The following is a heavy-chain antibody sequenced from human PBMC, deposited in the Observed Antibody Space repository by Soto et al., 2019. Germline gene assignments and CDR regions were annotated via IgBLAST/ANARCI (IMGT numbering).Heavy chain of an antibody. Sequence: QVQLRESGPGLVKPSDTLSLICIVSGGSISTYYWSWIRQPPGKGLEWIASVYYNGFTNYNPSLMSRVTMSVDTFRNQFSLRLNSVTAADTAMSYCARVSYDLVYYFDFWGQGTLVTVSS. CDR2: VYYNGFT. CDR1: GGSISTYY. D-gene: IGHD3-16*01. CDR3: ARVSYDLVYYFDF. J-gene: IGHJ4*02. V-gene: IGHV4-59*07.